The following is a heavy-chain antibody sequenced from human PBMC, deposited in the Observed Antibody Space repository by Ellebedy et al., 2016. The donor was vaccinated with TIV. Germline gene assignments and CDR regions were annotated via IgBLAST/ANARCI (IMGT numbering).Heavy chain of an antibody. V-gene: IGHV4-61*08. CDR2: ILYSGGT. D-gene: IGHD3-22*01. Sequence: SETLSLTCTVSGDFVTSGAYYWTWIRQPLGKGLEWIGYILYSGGTNYNPSLMSRVIISVDTSKNQFSLNLSSVTAADTAVYYCARDSPAYYNSRGLDSWGQGIPVTVSS. J-gene: IGHJ4*02. CDR1: GDFVTSGAYY. CDR3: ARDSPAYYNSRGLDS.